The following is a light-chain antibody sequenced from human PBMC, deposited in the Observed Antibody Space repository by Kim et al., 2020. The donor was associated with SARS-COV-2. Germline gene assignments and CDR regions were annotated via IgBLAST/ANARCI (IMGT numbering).Light chain of an antibody. V-gene: IGLV2-14*03. CDR2: DVT. Sequence: GQSITISGTGTSRDIGGYNYVSWYQQYPGKAPKLRIYDVTERPSGISNRFSGSKSGNTASLTISGLQAEDEAHYYCISYIDTNTLVFGGGTQLTVL. CDR1: SRDIGGYNY. J-gene: IGLJ2*01. CDR3: ISYIDTNTLV.